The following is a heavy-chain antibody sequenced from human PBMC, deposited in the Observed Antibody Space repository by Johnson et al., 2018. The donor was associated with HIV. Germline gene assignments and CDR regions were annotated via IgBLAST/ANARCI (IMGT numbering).Heavy chain of an antibody. V-gene: IGHV3-30*02. Sequence: QVQLVESGGGVVQPGGSLRLSCAASGFTFTSYGMHWVRQAPGKGLAWVAFIRYDGSNKYYADSVKGRFTISRDNSKNTLYLQMNSLRAEDTAVYYCARIDYSNYEEAFDIWGQGTMVTVSS. J-gene: IGHJ3*02. CDR1: GFTFTSYG. D-gene: IGHD4-11*01. CDR2: IRYDGSNK. CDR3: ARIDYSNYEEAFDI.